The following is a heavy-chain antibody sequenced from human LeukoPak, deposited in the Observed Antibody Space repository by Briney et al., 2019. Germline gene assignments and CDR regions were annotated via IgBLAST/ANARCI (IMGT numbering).Heavy chain of an antibody. CDR2: IKEDGSDT. D-gene: IGHD2-15*01. CDR1: GFTLSFYW. Sequence: GGSLRLSCAASGFTLSFYWMTWVRQAPGRGLEWVARIKEDGSDTYYVDSVKGRFTISRDKAKKTVYLQMNSLRVEDTAVYYCAREWWYLDYWGQGTLVTVSS. CDR3: AREWWYLDY. J-gene: IGHJ4*02. V-gene: IGHV3-7*05.